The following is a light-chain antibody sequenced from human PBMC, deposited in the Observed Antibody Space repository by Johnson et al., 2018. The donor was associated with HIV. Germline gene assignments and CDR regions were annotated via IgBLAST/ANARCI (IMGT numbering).Light chain of an antibody. Sequence: QSVLTQPPSVSAAPGQKVTISCSGSSSNIGNNYVSWYQQLPGTAPKLLIYDNNKRPSGIPDRFSGSKSGTSATLGITGLQTGDEADYYCGPWDNSLSGFVVGTGTKVTVL. CDR2: DNN. CDR3: GPWDNSLSGFV. V-gene: IGLV1-51*01. CDR1: SSNIGNNY. J-gene: IGLJ1*01.